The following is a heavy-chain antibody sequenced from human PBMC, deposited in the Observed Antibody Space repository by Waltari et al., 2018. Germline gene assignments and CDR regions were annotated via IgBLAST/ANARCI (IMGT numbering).Heavy chain of an antibody. CDR1: GGSFSGYY. J-gene: IGHJ3*02. V-gene: IGHV4-34*01. CDR3: ARGGALAQYYDSSGYYGRNAFDI. Sequence: QVQLQQWGAGLLKPSETLSLTCAVYGGSFSGYYWSWIRQPQGKGLDVIGEINHSGSTNYNPSLKSRVTISVDTSKNQFSLKLSSVTAADTAVYYCARGGALAQYYDSSGYYGRNAFDIWGQGTMVTVSS. CDR2: INHSGST. D-gene: IGHD3-22*01.